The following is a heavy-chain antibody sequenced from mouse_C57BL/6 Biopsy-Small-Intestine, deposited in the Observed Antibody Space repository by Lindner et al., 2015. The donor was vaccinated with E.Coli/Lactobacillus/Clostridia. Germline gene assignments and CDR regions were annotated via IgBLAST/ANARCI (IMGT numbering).Heavy chain of an antibody. D-gene: IGHD2-4*01. CDR3: TRRKASYDYDGMDY. J-gene: IGHJ4*01. Sequence: VQLQESGAELVRPGASVTLSCKASGYTFTDYEMHWVKQTPVHGLEWIGAIDPETGGTAYNQKFKGKAILTADKSSSTAYMELRSLTSEDSAVYYCTRRKASYDYDGMDYWGQGTSVTVPS. CDR1: GYTFTDYE. V-gene: IGHV1-15*01. CDR2: IDPETGGT.